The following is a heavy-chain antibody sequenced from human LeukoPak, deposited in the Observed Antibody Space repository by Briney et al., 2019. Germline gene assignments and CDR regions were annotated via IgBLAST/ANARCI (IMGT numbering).Heavy chain of an antibody. CDR2: INSDGSST. CDR3: GRDMALANYYDSSGHLGY. J-gene: IGHJ4*02. D-gene: IGHD3-22*01. Sequence: GGSLRLSCAASGFTFSSYWMHWVRQAPGKGLVWVSRINSDGSSTSYADSVKGRFTISRDNAKHTLYLQMNSLRAEDTAVYYCGRDMALANYYDSSGHLGYWGQGTLVTVSS. V-gene: IGHV3-74*01. CDR1: GFTFSSYW.